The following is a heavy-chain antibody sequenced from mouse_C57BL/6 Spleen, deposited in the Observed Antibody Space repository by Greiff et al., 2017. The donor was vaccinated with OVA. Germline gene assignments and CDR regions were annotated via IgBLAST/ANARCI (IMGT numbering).Heavy chain of an antibody. CDR3: ARANWESLYYFDY. J-gene: IGHJ2*01. V-gene: IGHV2-2*01. D-gene: IGHD4-1*01. CDR1: GFSLTSYG. CDR2: IWSGGST. Sequence: VKLMESGPGLVQPSQRLSITCTVSGFSLTSYGVHWVRQSPGKGLEWLGVIWSGGSTDYNAAFISRLSISKDNSKSQVFFKMNSLQADDTAIYYCARANWESLYYFDYWGQGTTLTVSS.